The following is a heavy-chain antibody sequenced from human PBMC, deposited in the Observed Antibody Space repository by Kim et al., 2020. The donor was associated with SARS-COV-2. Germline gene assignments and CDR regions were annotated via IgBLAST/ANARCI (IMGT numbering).Heavy chain of an antibody. Sequence: SETLSLTCTVSGGSISSGGYYWSWIRQHPGKGLEWIGYIYYSGSTYYNPSLKSRVTISVDTSKNQFSLKLSSVTAADTAVYYCARDGYSYGFQGWFDPWGQGTLVTVSS. CDR3: ARDGYSYGFQGWFDP. CDR2: IYYSGST. J-gene: IGHJ5*02. D-gene: IGHD5-18*01. V-gene: IGHV4-31*03. CDR1: GGSISSGGYY.